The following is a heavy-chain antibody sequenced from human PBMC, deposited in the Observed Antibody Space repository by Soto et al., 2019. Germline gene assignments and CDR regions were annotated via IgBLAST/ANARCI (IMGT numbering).Heavy chain of an antibody. J-gene: IGHJ6*02. V-gene: IGHV1-69*01. D-gene: IGHD3-10*01. CDR2: IIPIFGTA. Sequence: QVQLVQSGAEVKKPGSSVKVSCKASGGTFSSYAISWVRQAPGQGLEWMGGIIPIFGTANYAQKFQGRVTITADESTRTGYMELSSLRSEDTAVYYCARSSDGSGSYYANYYYYYGMDVWGQGTTVTVSS. CDR3: ARSSDGSGSYYANYYYYYGMDV. CDR1: GGTFSSYA.